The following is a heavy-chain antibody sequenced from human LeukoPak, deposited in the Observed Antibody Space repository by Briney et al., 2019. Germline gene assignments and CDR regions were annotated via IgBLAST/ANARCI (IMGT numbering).Heavy chain of an antibody. D-gene: IGHD1-7*01. J-gene: IGHJ4*02. Sequence: GGSLRLSCTASGFIFSYYAMHWVRQAPGKGLEWVAIISYDGTDENFADSVEGRFTISRDNSMNTLYLQMNSLRPEDTAVYFCARGCLVTVTKYALEYWGQGTLATVSS. CDR3: ARGCLVTVTKYALEY. CDR1: GFIFSYYA. CDR2: ISYDGTDE. V-gene: IGHV3-30*01.